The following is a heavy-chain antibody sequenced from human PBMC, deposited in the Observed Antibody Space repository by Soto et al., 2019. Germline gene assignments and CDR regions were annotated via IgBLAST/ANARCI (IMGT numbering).Heavy chain of an antibody. CDR2: ISSNSSYI. Sequence: GGSLRLSCAASGFTFSSYSMNWVRQAPGKGLEWVSSISSNSSYIYYADSVKGRFTISRDNAKNSLYLQMNSLRAEDTAVYYCATKRTNDVSDLDYWGQGTLVTVSS. J-gene: IGHJ4*02. CDR1: GFTFSSYS. V-gene: IGHV3-21*01. CDR3: ATKRTNDVSDLDY.